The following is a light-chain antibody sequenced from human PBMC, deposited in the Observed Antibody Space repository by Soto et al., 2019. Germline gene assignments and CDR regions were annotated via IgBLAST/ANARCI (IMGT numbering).Light chain of an antibody. CDR3: QSYHSGNVV. CDR1: SGSIASNY. Sequence: NFMLTQPHSVSEAPGKPVTISCTRSSGSIASNYVQWYQQRPGSAPTPVIYEDNERPSGVPDRFSGSIDSSSNSASLTISGLKTDDEADYYCQSYHSGNVVFGGGTKVTVL. CDR2: EDN. V-gene: IGLV6-57*04. J-gene: IGLJ2*01.